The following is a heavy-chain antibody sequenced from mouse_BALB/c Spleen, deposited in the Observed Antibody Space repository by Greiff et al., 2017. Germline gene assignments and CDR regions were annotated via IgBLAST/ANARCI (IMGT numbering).Heavy chain of an antibody. CDR1: GFNIKDTY. J-gene: IGHJ4*01. Sequence: EVQRVESGAELVKPGASVKLSCTASGFNIKDTYMHWVKQRPEQGLEWIGRIDPANGNTKYDPKFQGKATITADTSSNTAYLQLSSLTSEDTAVYYCASTVVAQNYAMDYWGQGASVTVSS. D-gene: IGHD1-1*01. CDR2: IDPANGNT. V-gene: IGHV14-3*02. CDR3: ASTVVAQNYAMDY.